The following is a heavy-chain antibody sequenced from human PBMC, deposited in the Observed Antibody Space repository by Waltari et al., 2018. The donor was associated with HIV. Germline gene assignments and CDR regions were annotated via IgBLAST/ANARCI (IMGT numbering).Heavy chain of an antibody. CDR3: ARESHPRRADWYFDL. V-gene: IGHV3-11*04. CDR2: MNPTGTSI. J-gene: IGHJ2*01. Sequence: QVQLVESGGGLVKPGGSLRLSCAASGFSFRDSYRPWIRQVPGQGLEWLSYMNPTGTSIYYADAVKGRFTISRDNTKNSLYLQINSLRREDTAVYYCARESHPRRADWYFDLWGRGTLVTVSS. D-gene: IGHD1-1*01. CDR1: GFSFRDSY.